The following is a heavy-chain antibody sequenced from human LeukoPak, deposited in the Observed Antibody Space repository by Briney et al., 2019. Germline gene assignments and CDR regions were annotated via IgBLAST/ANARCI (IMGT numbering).Heavy chain of an antibody. Sequence: SETLSLTCTVSGGSLSSYYWSWIRQPAGRGLEWIGRIYTSGSTNYNPSLKSRVTMSVDTSKNQFSLKLSSVTAADTAVYYCAREPITILGVARGIDYWGQGTLVTVSS. CDR3: AREPITILGVARGIDY. CDR1: GGSLSSYY. V-gene: IGHV4-4*07. D-gene: IGHD3-3*01. CDR2: IYTSGST. J-gene: IGHJ4*02.